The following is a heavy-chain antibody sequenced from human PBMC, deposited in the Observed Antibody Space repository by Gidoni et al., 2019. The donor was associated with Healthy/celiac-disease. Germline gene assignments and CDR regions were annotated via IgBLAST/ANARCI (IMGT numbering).Heavy chain of an antibody. J-gene: IGHJ5*02. Sequence: QVQLVQSGAEVKKPGASVKVSCKASGYTFTGYYMHWVRQAPGQGLEWMGWINPNSGGTNYEQKFQGRVTMTRDTSISTAYMELSRLRSDDTAVYYCAREGGRYCSGGSCYSGWFDPWGQGTLVTVSS. CDR2: INPNSGGT. D-gene: IGHD2-15*01. CDR1: GYTFTGYY. V-gene: IGHV1-2*02. CDR3: AREGGRYCSGGSCYSGWFDP.